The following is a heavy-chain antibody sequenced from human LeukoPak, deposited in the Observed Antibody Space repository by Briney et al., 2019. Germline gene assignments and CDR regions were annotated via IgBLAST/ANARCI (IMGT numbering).Heavy chain of an antibody. CDR1: GVSISSYY. V-gene: IGHV4-59*01. Sequence: SETLSLTCTVSGVSISSYYWSWIRQPPGKGLEWIGYIYYSGSTNYNPSLKSRVTISVDTSKNQFSLKLSSVTAADTAVYYCARARQMATIRTQYYFDYWGQGTLVTVSS. CDR2: IYYSGST. CDR3: ARARQMATIRTQYYFDY. J-gene: IGHJ4*02. D-gene: IGHD5-24*01.